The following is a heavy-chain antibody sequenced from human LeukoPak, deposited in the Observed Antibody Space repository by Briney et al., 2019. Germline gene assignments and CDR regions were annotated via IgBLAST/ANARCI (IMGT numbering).Heavy chain of an antibody. CDR3: ARIFSGYYGSGSRYTFDY. V-gene: IGHV1-69*06. J-gene: IGHJ4*02. CDR1: GGTFSSYA. D-gene: IGHD3-10*01. CDR2: IIPIFGTA. Sequence: GASVKVSCKASGGTFSSYAISWVRQAPGQGLEWMGGIIPIFGTANYAQKFQGRVTITADKSTSTAYMELSSLRSEDTAVYYCARIFSGYYGSGSRYTFDYWGQGTLVTVSS.